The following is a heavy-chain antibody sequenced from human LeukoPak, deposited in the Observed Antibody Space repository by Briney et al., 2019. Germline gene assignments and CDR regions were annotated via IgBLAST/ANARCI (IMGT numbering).Heavy chain of an antibody. CDR1: GFTFSGW. J-gene: IGHJ4*02. V-gene: IGHV3-7*01. CDR2: IKQDATAK. CDR3: ARLVWGTDRYFDL. D-gene: IGHD3-16*01. Sequence: GGSLRLSCAASGFTFSGWKSWLRPAPGKGLEWVANIKQDATAKYYVDSVKGRFTISRDNANNSLYLDMNSLRAEDTAVYYCARLVWGTDRYFDLWGQGTLVTVSS.